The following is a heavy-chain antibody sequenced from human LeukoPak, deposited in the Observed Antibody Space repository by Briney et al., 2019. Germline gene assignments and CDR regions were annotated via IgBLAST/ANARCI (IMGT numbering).Heavy chain of an antibody. V-gene: IGHV3-21*01. D-gene: IGHD1-26*01. J-gene: IGHJ3*02. CDR2: ISSSSSYI. Sequence: GGSLRLSCAASGFTFSSYSMNWVRQAPGKGLEWVSSISSSSSYIYYADSVKGRFTISRDNAKNSLYLQMNSLRAEDTAVYYCARDRSGSSSVDDAFDIWGQGIMVTVSS. CDR3: ARDRSGSSSVDDAFDI. CDR1: GFTFSSYS.